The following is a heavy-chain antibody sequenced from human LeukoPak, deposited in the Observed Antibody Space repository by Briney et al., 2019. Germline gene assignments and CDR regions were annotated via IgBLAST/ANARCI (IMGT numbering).Heavy chain of an antibody. CDR3: ARANSGSYRI. Sequence: NPSETLSLTCTVSGGSISNYYWSWIRQPPGKGLEWIGYIYYSGSTNYNPSLKSRVTISVDTSKNQFSLKLSSVTAADTAVYYCARANSGSYRIWGQGTLVTVSS. D-gene: IGHD1-26*01. CDR1: GGSISNYY. J-gene: IGHJ4*02. V-gene: IGHV4-59*01. CDR2: IYYSGST.